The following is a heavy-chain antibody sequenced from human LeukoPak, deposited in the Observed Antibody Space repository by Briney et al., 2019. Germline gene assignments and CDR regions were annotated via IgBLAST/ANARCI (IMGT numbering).Heavy chain of an antibody. V-gene: IGHV4-31*03. J-gene: IGHJ3*02. CDR1: GGSISSGGDY. CDR3: ARAAWRGSNSRDAFDI. Sequence: QTLSLTCTVSGGSISSGGDYWSLIRQHPGKGLEWIGYIYYTGTNYYNPSLQSRITISIDTSKNQFSQNLNSVTAADAAVYYCARAAWRGSNSRDAFDIWGQGTVVTSST. CDR2: IYYTGTN. D-gene: IGHD4/OR15-4a*01.